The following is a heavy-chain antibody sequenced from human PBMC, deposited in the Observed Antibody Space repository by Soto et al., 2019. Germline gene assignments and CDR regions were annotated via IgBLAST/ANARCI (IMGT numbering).Heavy chain of an antibody. V-gene: IGHV4-31*03. CDR2: IYYSGST. CDR3: ARVGGINWFDP. CDR1: GGYISSGCYY. Sequence: SETLSLTCTVSGGYISSGCYYWSRIRQHPGKGLEWIGYIYYSGSTYYNPSLKSRVTISVDTSKNQFSLKLSSVTAADTAVYYCARVGGINWFDPWGQGTLVTVSS. J-gene: IGHJ5*02. D-gene: IGHD3-16*01.